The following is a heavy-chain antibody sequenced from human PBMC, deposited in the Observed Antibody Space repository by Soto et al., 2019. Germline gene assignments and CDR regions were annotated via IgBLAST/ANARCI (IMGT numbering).Heavy chain of an antibody. CDR3: ARSVAGNDY. D-gene: IGHD6-19*01. Sequence: QVQLQQWGAGLLKPSETLSLTCAVYGGSFSDYYWSWIRQPPGKGLEWIGEIYHSGSTNYNPSLKSRVTISIDTSKNQFSLRLTSVTAADTAVYYCARSVAGNDYWGQGTLVTVSS. CDR2: IYHSGST. J-gene: IGHJ4*02. V-gene: IGHV4-34*01. CDR1: GGSFSDYY.